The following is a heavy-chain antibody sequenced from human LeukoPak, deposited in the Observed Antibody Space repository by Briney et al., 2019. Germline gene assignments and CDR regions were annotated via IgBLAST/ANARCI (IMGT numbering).Heavy chain of an antibody. CDR1: GFTFSSYG. CDR2: ISYDGSNK. Sequence: GGSLRLSCAASGFTFSSYGMHWVRQAPGKGLEWVAVISYDGSNKYYADSVKGRFTISRDNSKNTLYLQMDSLRAEDTAVYYCAKDLYDYWGQGTLVTVSS. V-gene: IGHV3-30*18. J-gene: IGHJ4*02. CDR3: AKDLYDY.